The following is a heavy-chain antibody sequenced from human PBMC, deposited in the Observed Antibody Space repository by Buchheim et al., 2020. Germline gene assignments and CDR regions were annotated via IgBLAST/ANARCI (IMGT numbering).Heavy chain of an antibody. V-gene: IGHV4-61*02. CDR3: ARDFSLAAAGPYYFDY. CDR2: IYTSGST. D-gene: IGHD6-13*01. Sequence: QVQLQESGPGLVKPSQTLSLTCTVSGGSISSGSYYWSWIRQPAGKGLEWIGRIYTSGSTNYNPSLKSRVTISVDTSKKQFSLKLSSVTAADTAVYYCARDFSLAAAGPYYFDYWGQGTL. CDR1: GGSISSGSYY. J-gene: IGHJ4*02.